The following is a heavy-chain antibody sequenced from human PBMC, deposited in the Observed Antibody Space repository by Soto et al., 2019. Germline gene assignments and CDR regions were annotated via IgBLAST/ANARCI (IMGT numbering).Heavy chain of an antibody. J-gene: IGHJ4*02. V-gene: IGHV1-69*01. D-gene: IGHD2-2*01. CDR2: IIPIFGTA. Sequence: QVQLVQSGAEVKKPGSSVKVSCKASGGTFSSYAISWVRQAPGQGLEWMGGIIPIFGTANYAQKFQGRVTITADESTSPAYMGVGSRGSGGTAGYFCGGVRDAMGGGVDYWGQGTLVTVSS. CDR3: GGVRDAMGGGVDY. CDR1: GGTFSSYA.